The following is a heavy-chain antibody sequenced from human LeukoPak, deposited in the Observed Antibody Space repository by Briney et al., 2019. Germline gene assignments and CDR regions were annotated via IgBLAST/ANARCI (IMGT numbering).Heavy chain of an antibody. Sequence: ASVKVSCKASGYTFSAYYMQLVRQAPGQGLEWMGRINPNNGGTNYAQNFQGRVTMTWDTSISADYMELSRLGSDDTAVYYCTRGTVSDAFDIWGQGTMVTVSS. V-gene: IGHV1-2*06. CDR3: TRGTVSDAFDI. D-gene: IGHD4-17*01. CDR2: INPNNGGT. CDR1: GYTFSAYY. J-gene: IGHJ3*02.